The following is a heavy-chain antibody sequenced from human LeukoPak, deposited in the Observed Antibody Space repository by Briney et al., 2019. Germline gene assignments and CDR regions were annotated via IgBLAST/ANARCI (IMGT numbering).Heavy chain of an antibody. CDR1: GYTLTELP. D-gene: IGHD5-18*01. CDR3: ATYRGYSYGYFDH. V-gene: IGHV1-24*01. Sequence: ASVKVSCKVFGYTLTELPMHWVRQAPGKGLEWMGGFDPEDGETIYAQKFQGRVTMTEDTSTDTAYMELSSLRSDDTAVYYCATYRGYSYGYFDHWGQGTLVTVSS. J-gene: IGHJ4*02. CDR2: FDPEDGET.